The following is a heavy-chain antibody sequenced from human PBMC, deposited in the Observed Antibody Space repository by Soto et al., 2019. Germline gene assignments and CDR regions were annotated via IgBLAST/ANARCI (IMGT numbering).Heavy chain of an antibody. CDR2: INHSGST. D-gene: IGHD3-10*01. Sequence: PSETLSLTCAVYGGSFSGYYWSWIRQPPGKGLEWIGEINHSGSTNYNPSLKSRVTISVDTSKNQFSLKLSTVTAADTAVYYCGRGKSGYYCSGSFYYYYGMDVWGQGTTVTVSS. J-gene: IGHJ6*02. CDR3: GRGKSGYYCSGSFYYYYGMDV. CDR1: GGSFSGYY. V-gene: IGHV4-34*01.